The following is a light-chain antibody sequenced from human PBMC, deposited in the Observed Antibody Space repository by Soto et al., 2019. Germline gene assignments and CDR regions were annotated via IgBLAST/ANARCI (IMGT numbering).Light chain of an antibody. V-gene: IGLV1-44*01. CDR1: SPNVGTNP. CDR2: TNS. CDR3: ATWDDNVYV. J-gene: IGLJ1*01. Sequence: VLTQPPSASGTPGQTVTISCSISSPNVGTNPVAWYQQLPGTAPKPLIYTNSQRPLGVPVRFSGSKSGTSASLAISGLQSEDEGDYYCATWDDNVYVFGTGTNVTVL.